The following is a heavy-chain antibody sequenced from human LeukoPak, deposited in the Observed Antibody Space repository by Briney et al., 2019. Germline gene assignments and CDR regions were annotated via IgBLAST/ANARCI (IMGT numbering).Heavy chain of an antibody. V-gene: IGHV4-4*07. Sequence: SETLSLTCTVSGDSISTYSWTWLRQPPGQGLLWLGRFSIRGSTHYHPSLGSRITISADTSKKQFSLLSTSLTAADTAVYYCARALYFGELGYYYMDFWGRGTTVTVSS. D-gene: IGHD3-10*01. CDR2: FSIRGST. J-gene: IGHJ6*03. CDR1: GDSISTYS. CDR3: ARALYFGELGYYYMDF.